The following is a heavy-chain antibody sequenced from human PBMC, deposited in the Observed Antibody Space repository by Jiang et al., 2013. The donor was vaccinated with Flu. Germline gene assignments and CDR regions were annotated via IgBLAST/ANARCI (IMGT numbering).Heavy chain of an antibody. CDR3: ARLAAAGTWDYYGMDV. V-gene: IGHV4-59*08. Sequence: SWIRQPPGKGLEWIGYIYYSGSTNYNPSLKSRVTISVDTSKNQFSLKLSSVTAADTAVYYCARLAAAGTWDYYGMDVWGQGTTVTVSS. J-gene: IGHJ6*02. CDR2: IYYSGST. D-gene: IGHD6-13*01.